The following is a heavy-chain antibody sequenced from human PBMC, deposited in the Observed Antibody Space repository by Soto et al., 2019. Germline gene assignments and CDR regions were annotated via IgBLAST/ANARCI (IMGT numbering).Heavy chain of an antibody. CDR3: AKDEGRFLRNYFNYGIDV. Sequence: QVRLVESGGGVVQPGRSLRLSCAASGFDVSDHGMHWVRQAPGEGLEWVTVISYDGTAKYYKESVKGRFTTSRDNSKKTRYLQMDSLRVEDTAVYYCAKDEGRFLRNYFNYGIDVWGLGTTVTVSS. CDR2: ISYDGTAK. J-gene: IGHJ6*02. CDR1: GFDVSDHG. V-gene: IGHV3-33*03. D-gene: IGHD3-3*01.